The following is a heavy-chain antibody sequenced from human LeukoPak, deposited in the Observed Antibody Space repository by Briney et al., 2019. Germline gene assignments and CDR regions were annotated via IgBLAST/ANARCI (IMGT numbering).Heavy chain of an antibody. V-gene: IGHV4-39*07. D-gene: IGHD6-13*01. CDR3: AREGYSSSWYLRDAFDI. CDR2: IYYSGST. CDR1: GGSISSSSYY. Sequence: SETLSLTCTVSGGSISSSSYYWGWIRQPPGKGLEWIGSIYYSGSTYYNPSLKSRVTISVDTSKNQFSLKLSSVTAADTAVYYCAREGYSSSWYLRDAFDIWGQGTMVTVSS. J-gene: IGHJ3*02.